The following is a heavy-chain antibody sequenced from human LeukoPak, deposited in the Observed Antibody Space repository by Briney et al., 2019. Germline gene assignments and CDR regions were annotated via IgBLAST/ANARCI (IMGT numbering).Heavy chain of an antibody. V-gene: IGHV4-39*01. Sequence: SETLSLTCTVSSGAISSSSYYWGWIRQPPGKGLEWLGSIHYSGSTYYNPSLKSRVTISVDTSKNQFSLQLSSVTAADTAVYYSARQRDSSGWVSNWFDPWGPGTLVTVSS. D-gene: IGHD6-19*01. J-gene: IGHJ5*02. CDR1: SGAISSSSYY. CDR3: ARQRDSSGWVSNWFDP. CDR2: IHYSGST.